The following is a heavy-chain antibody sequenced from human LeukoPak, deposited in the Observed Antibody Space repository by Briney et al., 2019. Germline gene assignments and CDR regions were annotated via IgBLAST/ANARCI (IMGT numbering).Heavy chain of an antibody. CDR2: INQDGSQT. CDR1: GFTFSSYW. Sequence: PGWSLRLSCAASGFTFSSYWMSWVRQAPGKGLEWVANINQDGSQTYYEDSVKGRFTISRDNAKNSMYLQMNSLRAEDTAVYFCATDGRSGRHDFDYWGQGTLVTVSS. CDR3: ATDGRSGRHDFDY. J-gene: IGHJ4*02. V-gene: IGHV3-7*01. D-gene: IGHD3-10*01.